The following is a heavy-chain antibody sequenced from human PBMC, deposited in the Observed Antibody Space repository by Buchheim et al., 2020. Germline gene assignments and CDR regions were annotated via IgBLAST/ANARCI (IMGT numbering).Heavy chain of an antibody. J-gene: IGHJ5*01. D-gene: IGHD6-19*01. CDR3: AKGQLISGWAVRFDS. CDR1: GFTFSSYV. V-gene: IGHV3-23*01. CDR2: ISGSGDST. Sequence: EVQLLESGGGLVQPGGSLRLSCAASGFTFSSYVMTWVRQAPGKGLEWVSTISGSGDSTYYADSVKGRFTISRDNSKNTLHLQMSSLRAEDTAVYYCAKGQLISGWAVRFDSWGQGTL.